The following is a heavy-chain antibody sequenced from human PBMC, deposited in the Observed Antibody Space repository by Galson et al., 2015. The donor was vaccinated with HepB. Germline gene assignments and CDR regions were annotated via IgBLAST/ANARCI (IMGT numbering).Heavy chain of an antibody. V-gene: IGHV3-73*01. CDR3: SRLGDFSGYSSR. CDR1: GFTFSGSA. CDR2: IRSKANNYAT. J-gene: IGHJ4*02. D-gene: IGHD6-13*01. Sequence: SLRLSCAASGFTFSGSAIHWVRQASGKGPEWVGRIRSKANNYATSYVPSLKGRSTISRDDSKNMAYLHMKSLKTEDTAVYYCSRLGDFSGYSSRWGQGTLVTVSS.